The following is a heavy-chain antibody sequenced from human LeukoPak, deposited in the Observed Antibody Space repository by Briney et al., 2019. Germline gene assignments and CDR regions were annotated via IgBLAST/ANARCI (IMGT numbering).Heavy chain of an antibody. Sequence: GGSLRLSCAASGFTFSSYAMSWVRQAPGKGLEWVSAISGSGGSTYYADSVKGRFTISRDNSKNTLYLQMNSLRAEDTAVYYCAKGGYSSSWNGAWEYFQHWGQGTLVTVSS. CDR3: AKGGYSSSWNGAWEYFQH. CDR2: ISGSGGST. D-gene: IGHD6-13*01. J-gene: IGHJ1*01. V-gene: IGHV3-23*01. CDR1: GFTFSSYA.